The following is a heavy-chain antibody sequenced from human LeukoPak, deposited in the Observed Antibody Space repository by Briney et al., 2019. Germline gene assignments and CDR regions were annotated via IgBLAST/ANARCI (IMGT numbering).Heavy chain of an antibody. CDR3: ARDRGSDGDLNFDY. CDR2: ISYDGSNK. CDR1: GFTFSSYA. J-gene: IGHJ4*02. D-gene: IGHD4-17*01. Sequence: GRSLRLSCAASGFTFSSYAMHWVRQAPGKGLEWVAVISYDGSNKCYADSVKGRFTISRDNSKNTLYLQMNSLRAEDTAVYYCARDRGSDGDLNFDYWGQGTLVTVSS. V-gene: IGHV3-30*04.